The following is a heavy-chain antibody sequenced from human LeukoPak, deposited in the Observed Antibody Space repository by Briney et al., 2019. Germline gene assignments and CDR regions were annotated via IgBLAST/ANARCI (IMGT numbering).Heavy chain of an antibody. V-gene: IGHV3-66*01. CDR3: AKDGYYDSSGYPYYFDY. CDR1: GFTVGSNY. Sequence: GGSLRLSCAASGFTVGSNYMSWVRQAPGKGLEWVSVIYSGGSTYYADSVKGRFTISRDNSKNTLYLQMNSLRAEDTAVYYCAKDGYYDSSGYPYYFDYWGQGTLVTVSS. D-gene: IGHD3-22*01. J-gene: IGHJ4*02. CDR2: IYSGGST.